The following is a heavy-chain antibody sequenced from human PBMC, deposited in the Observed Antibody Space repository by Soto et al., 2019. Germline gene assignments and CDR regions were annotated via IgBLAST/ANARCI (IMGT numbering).Heavy chain of an antibody. Sequence: QVQLVQSGAEVKKPGASVKVSCKASGYTFTSFDINWVRQATGQGLEWMGWMNPNSGNTCYAQKFQGRVTMTRDTSISTAYMELNSLTSEDTAVYYCARGPIYGSGSYLSDPWGQGTLVTVSS. CDR1: GYTFTSFD. V-gene: IGHV1-8*01. J-gene: IGHJ5*02. D-gene: IGHD3-10*01. CDR3: ARGPIYGSGSYLSDP. CDR2: MNPNSGNT.